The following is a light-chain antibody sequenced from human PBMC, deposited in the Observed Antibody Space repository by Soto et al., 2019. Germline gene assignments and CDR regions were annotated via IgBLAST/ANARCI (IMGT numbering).Light chain of an antibody. J-gene: IGKJ2*03. Sequence: EIVLTQSPGTLSLSPGERATLSCRASQSVRSNYLAWYQQKPGQAPRLLIYGASSRATGIPDRFSGSGSGTDFTLTISRLEPEDFAMYYWQQYGSSPYSFGQGTKLEIK. CDR1: QSVRSNY. V-gene: IGKV3-20*01. CDR2: GAS. CDR3: QQYGSSPYS.